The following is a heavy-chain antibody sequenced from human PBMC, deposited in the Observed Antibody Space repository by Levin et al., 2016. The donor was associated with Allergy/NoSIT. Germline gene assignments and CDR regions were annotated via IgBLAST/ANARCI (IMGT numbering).Heavy chain of an antibody. V-gene: IGHV3-30*18. CDR2: ISYDGRNK. CDR3: AKEGPLYDNLAGWEGGYYKYGMDV. Sequence: GESLKISCAASRFRFSSYGMHWVRQAPGKGLEWVAVISYDGRNKYYADSVKGRFTISRDNSKNTLYLQMNSLRAEDTAVYRCAKEGPLYDNLAGWEGGYYKYGMDVWGQGTTVTVSS. CDR1: RFRFSSYG. D-gene: IGHD3-9*01. J-gene: IGHJ6*02.